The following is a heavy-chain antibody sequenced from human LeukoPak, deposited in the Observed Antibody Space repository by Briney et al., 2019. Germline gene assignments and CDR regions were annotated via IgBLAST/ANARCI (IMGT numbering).Heavy chain of an antibody. V-gene: IGHV1-8*01. CDR2: MNPNSGNT. J-gene: IGHJ6*03. CDR3: ARGQSLPYYYYYMDD. CDR1: GYTFTSYD. Sequence: ASVKVSCKASGYTFTSYDINWVRQATGQGLEWMGWMNPNSGNTGYAQKFQGRVTMTRNTSISTAYMELSNLRSEDTAVYYCARGQSLPYYYYYMDDWGKGTTVTISS. D-gene: IGHD5/OR15-5a*01.